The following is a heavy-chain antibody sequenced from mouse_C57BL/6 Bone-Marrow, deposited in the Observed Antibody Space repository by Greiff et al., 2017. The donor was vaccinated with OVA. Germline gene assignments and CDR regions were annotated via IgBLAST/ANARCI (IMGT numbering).Heavy chain of an antibody. D-gene: IGHD1-1*01. Sequence: QVHVKQSGPGLVQPSQSLSITCTVSGFSLTSYGVHWVRQSPGKGLEWLGVIWRGGSTDYNAAFMSRLSITKDNSKSQVFFKMNRLQADDTAIYYCAKNTIYYGSSSWYFDVWGTGTTVTVSS. CDR3: AKNTIYYGSSSWYFDV. CDR1: GFSLTSYG. CDR2: IWRGGST. V-gene: IGHV2-5*01. J-gene: IGHJ1*03.